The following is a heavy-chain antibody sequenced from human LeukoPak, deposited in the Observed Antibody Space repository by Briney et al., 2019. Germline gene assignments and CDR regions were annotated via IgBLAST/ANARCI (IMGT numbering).Heavy chain of an antibody. CDR1: GGSFSGYY. Sequence: SETLSLTCAVYGGSFSGYYWSWIRQPPGKGLEWIGEINHSGSTNYNPSLKSRVTISVDTSKNQFSLKLSSVTAADTAVYYCARDTDLVYWGQGTLVTVSS. D-gene: IGHD6-13*01. CDR2: INHSGST. CDR3: ARDTDLVY. J-gene: IGHJ4*02. V-gene: IGHV4-34*01.